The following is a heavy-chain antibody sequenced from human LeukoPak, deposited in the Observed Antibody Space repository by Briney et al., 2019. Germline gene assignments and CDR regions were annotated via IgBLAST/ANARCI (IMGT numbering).Heavy chain of an antibody. D-gene: IGHD3-16*01. CDR1: GFTFSSYW. Sequence: GGSLRLSCAASGFTFSSYWMNWARQAPGKGLEWVASINHNGNVNYYVDSVKGRFTISRDNAKNSLDLQMSNLRAEDTAVYFCARGGGLDVWGQGATVTVSS. J-gene: IGHJ6*02. V-gene: IGHV3-7*03. CDR3: ARGGGLDV. CDR2: INHNGNVN.